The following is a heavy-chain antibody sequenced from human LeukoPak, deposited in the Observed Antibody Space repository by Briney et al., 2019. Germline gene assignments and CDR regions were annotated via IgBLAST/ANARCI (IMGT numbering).Heavy chain of an antibody. J-gene: IGHJ4*02. CDR3: VKHWGF. Sequence: SETLSLTCTVSGGSISSSSYFWGWIRQPPGKGLEWIGSINYSGKTYYKPSLKSRVTVSVDTSKNQFSLKVDSVTAADTAVYYCVKHWGFWGRGALVTVSS. CDR1: GGSISSSSYF. D-gene: IGHD3-16*01. CDR2: INYSGKT. V-gene: IGHV4-39*01.